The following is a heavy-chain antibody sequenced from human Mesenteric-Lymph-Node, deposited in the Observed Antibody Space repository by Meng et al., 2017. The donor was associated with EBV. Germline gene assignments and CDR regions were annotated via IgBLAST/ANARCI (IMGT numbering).Heavy chain of an antibody. CDR3: AKVDGSGRSNWFDP. D-gene: IGHD3-10*01. CDR1: GGSISSYNW. V-gene: IGHV4-4*02. Sequence: QAQLQESGPGLVKPSGTLSLTCAVSGGSISSYNWWSWVRQPPGKGLEWIGEIYHSGSTNNNPSLRSRVTISVDKSKNQFSLRLSSVTAADTAVYYCAKVDGSGRSNWFDPWGQGTLVTVSS. CDR2: IYHSGST. J-gene: IGHJ5*02.